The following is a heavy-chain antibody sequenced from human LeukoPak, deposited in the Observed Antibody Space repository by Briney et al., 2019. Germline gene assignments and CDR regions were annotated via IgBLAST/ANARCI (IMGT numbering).Heavy chain of an antibody. CDR3: ARNYYGMDV. Sequence: SVKVSCKASGYAFTTYGISWVRQAPGQGLEWMGRIIPILGIANYAQKFQGRVTITADKSTSTAYMELSSLRSEDTAVYYCARNYYGMDVWGQGTTVTVSS. CDR1: GYAFTTYG. CDR2: IIPILGIA. J-gene: IGHJ6*02. V-gene: IGHV1-69*04.